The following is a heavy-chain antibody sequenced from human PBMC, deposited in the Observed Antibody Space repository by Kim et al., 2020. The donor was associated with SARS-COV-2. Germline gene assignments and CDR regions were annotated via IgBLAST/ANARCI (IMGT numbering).Heavy chain of an antibody. D-gene: IGHD2-2*01. CDR3: ARERVIPGFIYHYYFDY. V-gene: IGHV3-53*01. J-gene: IGHJ4*01. CDR2: IYSGGTT. CDR1: GLSVTSNY. Sequence: GGSLRLSCAASGLSVTSNYMNWVRQAPGKGLEWVSVIYSGGTTFYSDSVKGRFTIARDFSKNTVYLQMNNLRADDTALYHFARERVIPGFIYHYYFDYWG.